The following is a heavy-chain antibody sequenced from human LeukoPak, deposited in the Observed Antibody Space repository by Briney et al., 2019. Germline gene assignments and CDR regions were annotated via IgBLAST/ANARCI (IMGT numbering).Heavy chain of an antibody. D-gene: IGHD2-21*01. CDR1: GFTIGSQA. Sequence: GGSLRLSCAASGFTIGSQAMSWVRQAPGQGLEWVSGFGGSDDSPHYAASVKGRLTISRDNAKNSLYLQVNSLRAEDTAVYYCARDYLYYYYMDVWGKGTTVTVSS. V-gene: IGHV3-23*01. J-gene: IGHJ6*03. CDR3: ARDYLYYYYMDV. CDR2: FGGSDDSP.